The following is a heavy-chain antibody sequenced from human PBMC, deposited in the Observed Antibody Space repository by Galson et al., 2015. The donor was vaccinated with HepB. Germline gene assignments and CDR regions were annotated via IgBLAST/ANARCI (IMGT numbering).Heavy chain of an antibody. CDR3: ARVVTMVRGDAFDI. CDR2: IYSGGST. J-gene: IGHJ3*02. CDR1: GFTVSSNY. Sequence: SLRLSCAASGFTVSSNYMSWVRQAPGKGLEWVSVIYSGGSTYYADSVKGRFTISRHNSKNTLYLQMNSLRAEDTAVYYCARVVTMVRGDAFDIWGQGTMVTVSS. D-gene: IGHD3-10*01. V-gene: IGHV3-53*04.